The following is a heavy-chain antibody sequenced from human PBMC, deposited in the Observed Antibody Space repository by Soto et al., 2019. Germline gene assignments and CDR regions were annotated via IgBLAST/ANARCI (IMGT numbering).Heavy chain of an antibody. V-gene: IGHV1-2*02. CDR1: GYTFTGYY. CDR3: ARRQDNGLSSGLYNWFDP. D-gene: IGHD3-3*01. CDR2: INPNSGGT. Sequence: ASVKVSCKASGYTFTGYYMHWVRQAPGQGLEWMGWINPNSGGTNYAQKFQGRVTMTRDTSITTAYMELSRLRSDDTAVYYCARRQDNGLSSGLYNWFDPWGQGSLGIVSS. J-gene: IGHJ5*02.